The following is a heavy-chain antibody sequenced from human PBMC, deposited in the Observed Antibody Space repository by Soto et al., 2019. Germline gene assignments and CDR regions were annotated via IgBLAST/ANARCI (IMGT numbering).Heavy chain of an antibody. V-gene: IGHV4-39*01. D-gene: IGHD1-26*01. CDR1: GGSISSSSYY. Sequence: PSETLSLTCTVSGGSISSSSYYWGWIRQPPGKGLEWIGSIYYSGSTYYNPPLKSRVTISVDTSKNQFSLKLSSVTAADTAVYYCARQGSGSWGRDYYYYGMDVWGQGTTVTVSS. J-gene: IGHJ6*02. CDR3: ARQGSGSWGRDYYYYGMDV. CDR2: IYYSGST.